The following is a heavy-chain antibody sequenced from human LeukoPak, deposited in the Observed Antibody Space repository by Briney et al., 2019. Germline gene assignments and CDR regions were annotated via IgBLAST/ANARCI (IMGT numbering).Heavy chain of an antibody. CDR2: IYRSGST. D-gene: IGHD1-26*01. CDR1: GYSISSGYY. Sequence: SETLSLTCIVSGYSISSGYYWGWIRQPPGKGLEWIGTIYRSGSTYSNPSLRGRVTISVDTSKNQFSLKLSSVTAADPAVYYCAGTGAGYYYFYTDGWGKGTTVTVAS. J-gene: IGHJ6*03. V-gene: IGHV4-38-2*02. CDR3: AGTGAGYYYFYTDG.